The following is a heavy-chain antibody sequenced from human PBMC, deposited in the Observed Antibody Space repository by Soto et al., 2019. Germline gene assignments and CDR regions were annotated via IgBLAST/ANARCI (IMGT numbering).Heavy chain of an antibody. CDR1: GFTFSSYA. V-gene: IGHV4-39*01. Sequence: PGGSLRLSCAASGFTFSSYAMSWIRQPPGKGLEWIGSIYYSGSTYYNPSLKSRVTISVDTSKNQFSLKLSSVTAADTAVYYCASRYYYYMDVWGKGTTVTVSS. CDR2: IYYSGST. J-gene: IGHJ6*03. CDR3: ASRYYYYMDV.